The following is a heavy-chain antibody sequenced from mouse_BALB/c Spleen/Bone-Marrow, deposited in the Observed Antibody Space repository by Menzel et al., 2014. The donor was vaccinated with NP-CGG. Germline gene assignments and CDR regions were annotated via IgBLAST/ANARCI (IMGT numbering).Heavy chain of an antibody. CDR2: ILPGSGST. CDR3: ARSGDYDENY. V-gene: IGHV1-9*01. D-gene: IGHD2-4*01. J-gene: IGHJ3*01. CDR1: GYTFSSYW. Sequence: QVQLQQSGAELMKPGASVKISCKATGYTFSSYWIEWVKQRPGHGLEWIGEILPGSGSTNYNEKFKGKATFTADTSSYTAYMQLSSLTSEDSAAYYCARSGDYDENYWGQGTLVTVSA.